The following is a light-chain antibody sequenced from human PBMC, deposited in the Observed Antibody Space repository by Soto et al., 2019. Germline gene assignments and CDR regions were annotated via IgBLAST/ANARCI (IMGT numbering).Light chain of an antibody. CDR2: DAS. V-gene: IGKV3-11*01. CDR1: QSVTNS. J-gene: IGKJ4*01. Sequence: EIVLTQSPATPSLSPGERATLSCRASQSVTNSLAWYQQKPGQAPRLLVYDASNRATGIPTRFSGSGSGTDFTLTISNLEPEDFAVYYCQQHISWPLTFGGGTKVEIK. CDR3: QQHISWPLT.